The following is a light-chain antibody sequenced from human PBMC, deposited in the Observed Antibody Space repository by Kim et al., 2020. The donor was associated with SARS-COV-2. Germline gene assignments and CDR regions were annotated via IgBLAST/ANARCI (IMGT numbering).Light chain of an antibody. Sequence: SQGERATRSCRASQSVSSNYLAWYQQKPGQAPRLIIYGASSRSTGIPDRFSGSGSGTDFTLTISRLEPEDFAVYYCQQYGSSPRTFGQGTKVDIK. CDR3: QQYGSSPRT. J-gene: IGKJ1*01. V-gene: IGKV3-20*01. CDR1: QSVSSNY. CDR2: GAS.